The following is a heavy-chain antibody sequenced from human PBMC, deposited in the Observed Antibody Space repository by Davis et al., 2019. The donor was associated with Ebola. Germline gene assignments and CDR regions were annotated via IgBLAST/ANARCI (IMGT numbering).Heavy chain of an antibody. J-gene: IGHJ4*02. CDR1: GVSFSDSY. V-gene: IGHV4-34*10. CDR2: INHSGGT. D-gene: IGHD4/OR15-4a*01. CDR3: VTYGADHLFNY. Sequence: PSETLFLTCSVYGVSFSDSYYSWIRQPPGEGLEWIGEINHSGGTNYNPSLKSRLTMSVDTSKNHFSLTLSSVTAADTAVYYCVTYGADHLFNYWGQGTLDTVSS.